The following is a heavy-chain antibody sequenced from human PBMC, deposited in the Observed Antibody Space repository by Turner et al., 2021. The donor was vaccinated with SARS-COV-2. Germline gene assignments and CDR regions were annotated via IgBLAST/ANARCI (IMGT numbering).Heavy chain of an antibody. CDR2: ISWNSGSI. Sequence: EVQLVESGGGLVQPGRSMRLSCAASGLLFDDYAMHWVRQAPGKGLEWVSGISWNSGSIGYADSVKGRFTISRDNAKNSLYLQMNSLRAEDTALYYCAKDQIAARNYYYYYGLDVWGQGTTVTVSS. V-gene: IGHV3-9*01. CDR3: AKDQIAARNYYYYYGLDV. D-gene: IGHD6-6*01. J-gene: IGHJ6*02. CDR1: GLLFDDYA.